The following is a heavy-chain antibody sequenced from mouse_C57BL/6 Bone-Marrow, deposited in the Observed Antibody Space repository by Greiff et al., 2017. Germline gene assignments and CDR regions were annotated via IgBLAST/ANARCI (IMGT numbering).Heavy chain of an antibody. Sequence: DVLLVESGGGLVQPKGSLKLSCAASGFTFNTYAMHWVRQAPGKGLEWVARIRSKSSNYATYYADSVKDRFTISRDDSQSMLYLQMNNLRTEDTAVYYCVGGGAPYYSRGWFAYWGRGTVVTVSA. V-gene: IGHV10-3*01. CDR3: VGGGAPYYSRGWFAY. CDR1: GFTFNTYA. J-gene: IGHJ3*01. CDR2: IRSKSSNYAT. D-gene: IGHD2-5*01.